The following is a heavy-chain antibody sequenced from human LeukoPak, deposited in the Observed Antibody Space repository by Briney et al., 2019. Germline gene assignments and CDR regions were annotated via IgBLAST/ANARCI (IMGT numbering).Heavy chain of an antibody. CDR1: GFIFNNYG. D-gene: IGHD3-22*01. Sequence: GGSLRLSCAASGFIFNNYGLIWIRQAPGKGLEWVSAISNDGGGTQYADFVEGRFTISRDNSKNTLFLQMSSLRAEDTALYYCAKGSSGYFADLWGQGTLVTVSS. CDR2: ISNDGGGT. CDR3: AKGSSGYFADL. V-gene: IGHV3-23*01. J-gene: IGHJ5*02.